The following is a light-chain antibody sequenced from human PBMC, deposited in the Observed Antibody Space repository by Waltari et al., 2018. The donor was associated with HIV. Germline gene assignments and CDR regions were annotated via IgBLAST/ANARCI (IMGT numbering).Light chain of an antibody. J-gene: IGKJ2*01. CDR1: KNIKTD. CDR2: DAS. CDR3: HQDDKWPMYT. Sequence: EIRLTQSPVILSVSTGGRATLSCRASKNIKTDLAWYQQNPGQSPRLLIYDASTRTTGTPDRFSGSASGTDFTLTISSVHSEDFAVYYCHQDDKWPMYTFVQGTKVDMK. V-gene: IGKV3-15*01.